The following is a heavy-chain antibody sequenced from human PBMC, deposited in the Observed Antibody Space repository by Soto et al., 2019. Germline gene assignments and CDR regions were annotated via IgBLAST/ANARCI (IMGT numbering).Heavy chain of an antibody. V-gene: IGHV3-30-3*01. Sequence: GGSLRLSCAASGFTFSSYAMHWVRQAPGKGLEWVAVISYDGSNKYYADSVKGRFTISRDNSKNTLYLQMNSLRAEDTAVYYCAREEGVGAFDYWGQGTLVTV. CDR2: ISYDGSNK. D-gene: IGHD1-26*01. J-gene: IGHJ4*02. CDR3: AREEGVGAFDY. CDR1: GFTFSSYA.